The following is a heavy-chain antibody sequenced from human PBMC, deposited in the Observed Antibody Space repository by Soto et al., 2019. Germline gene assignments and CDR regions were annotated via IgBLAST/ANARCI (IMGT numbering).Heavy chain of an antibody. CDR2: IRDIGRNT. CDR1: GFTFSNFA. D-gene: IGHD6-13*01. Sequence: EVQLLESGGGLVQPGGSLRLSCTDSGFTFSNFALSWVSQAPGMGLEWVSTIRDIGRNTYYTDSVKGRFTFSRNNSKNTMYLQMNSLRAEDTAVYYCARHLVRRNFDFWGQGTPVNFSS. V-gene: IGHV3-23*01. J-gene: IGHJ4*02. CDR3: ARHLVRRNFDF.